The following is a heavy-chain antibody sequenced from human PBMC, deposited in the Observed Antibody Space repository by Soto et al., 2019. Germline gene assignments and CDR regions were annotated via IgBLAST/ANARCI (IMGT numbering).Heavy chain of an antibody. V-gene: IGHV4-59*01. D-gene: IGHD6-13*01. CDR3: AIRTLGGAAAREQFVN. Sequence: QVQLQESGPGLVKPSETLSLTCTVSGGSISSYYWSWIRQPPGKGLEWIGYIYYSGSTNYTPSLKSRIIISVSTSTNHVSLKLSSVTAADTAVYYSAIRTLGGAAAREQFVNRGQGTLVTVSS. J-gene: IGHJ4*02. CDR1: GGSISSYY. CDR2: IYYSGST.